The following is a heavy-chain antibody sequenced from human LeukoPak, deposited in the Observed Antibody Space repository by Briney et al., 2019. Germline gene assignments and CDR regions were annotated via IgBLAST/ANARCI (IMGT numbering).Heavy chain of an antibody. V-gene: IGHV1-69*13. J-gene: IGHJ6*02. D-gene: IGHD3-10*01. CDR3: ARAVPNNYGSGSYYYYGMDV. Sequence: GASVKVSCKASGGTFSSYAISWVRQAPGQGLEWMGGIIPIFGTANYAQKFQGRVTITADESTSTAYMELSSLRSEDTAVYYCARAVPNNYGSGSYYYYGMDVWGQGTTVTVSS. CDR2: IIPIFGTA. CDR1: GGTFSSYA.